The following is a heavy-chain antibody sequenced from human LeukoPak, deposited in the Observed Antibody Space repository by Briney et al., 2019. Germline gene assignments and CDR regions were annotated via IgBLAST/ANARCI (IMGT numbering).Heavy chain of an antibody. CDR1: GFTFSSYA. J-gene: IGHJ4*02. D-gene: IGHD5-18*01. CDR3: AKDSLRGYSYGYGY. CDR2: ISGSGGST. V-gene: IGHV3-23*01. Sequence: GGSLRLSCAASGFTFSSYAMSWVRQAPGKGLEGVSAISGSGGSTYYADSVKGRFTISRDNSKNTLYLQMNCLRAEDTAVYYCAKDSLRGYSYGYGYWGQGTLVTVSS.